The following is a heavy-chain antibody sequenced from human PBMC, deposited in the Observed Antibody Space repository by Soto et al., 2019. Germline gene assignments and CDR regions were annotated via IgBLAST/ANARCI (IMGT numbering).Heavy chain of an antibody. CDR2: IGGSGIST. D-gene: IGHD5-18*01. V-gene: IGHV3-23*01. Sequence: EVQLLESGGGLVQPGGSLRLSCAASGFIFSNYAMSWVRQAPGEGLDWVSSIGGSGISTYYADSVRGRFTISRDISKDTLYLQMNSLRAEDTALYYCAKGLTSGNTAMDVLGGQGTLVTVSS. J-gene: IGHJ4*02. CDR1: GFIFSNYA. CDR3: AKGLTSGNTAMDVL.